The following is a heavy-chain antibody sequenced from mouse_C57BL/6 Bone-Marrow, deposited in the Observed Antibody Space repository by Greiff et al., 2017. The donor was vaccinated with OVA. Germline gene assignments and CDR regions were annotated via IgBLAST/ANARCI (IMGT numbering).Heavy chain of an antibody. Sequence: QVQLQQSGPGLVQPSQSLSITCTASGFSLTGYGVHWVRQSPGKGLEWLGVIWRGGSTDYNAAFMSRLSITKDHSTSHVSFKMNSLQADDTARYDCAAHYYGSSYAVDYWGQGTSVTVSS. CDR2: IWRGGST. CDR3: AAHYYGSSYAVDY. D-gene: IGHD1-1*01. V-gene: IGHV2-5*01. J-gene: IGHJ4*01. CDR1: GFSLTGYG.